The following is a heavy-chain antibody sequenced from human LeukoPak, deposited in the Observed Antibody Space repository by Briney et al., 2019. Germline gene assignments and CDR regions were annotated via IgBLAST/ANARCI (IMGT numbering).Heavy chain of an antibody. Sequence: PGGSLRPSCAASGFTFSSYSMNWVRQAPGKGLEWVSSISSSSSYICYADSVKGRFTISRDNAKNSLYLQMNSLRAEDTAVYYCARIGDCGAFDIWGQGTMVTVSS. J-gene: IGHJ3*02. CDR2: ISSSSSYI. CDR3: ARIGDCGAFDI. CDR1: GFTFSSYS. V-gene: IGHV3-21*01. D-gene: IGHD2-21*02.